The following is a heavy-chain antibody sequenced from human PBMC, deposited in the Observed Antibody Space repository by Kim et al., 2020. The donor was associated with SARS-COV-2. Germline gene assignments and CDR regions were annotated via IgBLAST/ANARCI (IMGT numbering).Heavy chain of an antibody. CDR2: IRSKPNSYES. CDR1: GFTFSGSD. Sequence: GGSLRLSCAASGFTFSGSDMHWVRQASGKGLEWVGRIRSKPNSYESAYAAPVQGRITISSADSTKTAYLQINNLKTEDAAVYYCTGVHGTTVAFWDAYD. V-gene: IGHV3-73*01. CDR3: TGVHGTTVAFWDAYD. J-gene: IGHJ3*02. D-gene: IGHD1-1*01.